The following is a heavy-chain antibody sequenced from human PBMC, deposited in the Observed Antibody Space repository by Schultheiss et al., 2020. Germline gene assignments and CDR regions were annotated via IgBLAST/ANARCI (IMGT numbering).Heavy chain of an antibody. CDR3: ARGYGGKPYYFDY. CDR2: IYPGDSDT. Sequence: GESLKISCKTSGYSFTSYWIAWVRQMPGKGLEWMGFIYPGDSDTRYTPSFQGQVTISADKSISTAYLQWSSLKASDTAMYYCARGYGGKPYYFDYWGQGTLVTVSS. V-gene: IGHV5-51*01. CDR1: GYSFTSYW. D-gene: IGHD4-23*01. J-gene: IGHJ4*02.